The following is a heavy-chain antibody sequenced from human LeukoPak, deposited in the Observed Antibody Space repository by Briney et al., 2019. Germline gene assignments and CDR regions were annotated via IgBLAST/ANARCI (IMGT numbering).Heavy chain of an antibody. CDR3: ARVYYYYYYMDV. J-gene: IGHJ6*03. Sequence: GGSLRLSCAASGFTFDDYGMSWVRQAPGKGLEWVSGINWNGGSTGYADSVKGRFTISRDNAKNSLYLQMNSLRAEDTAVYYCARVYYYYYYMDVWGKGTTVTISS. CDR1: GFTFDDYG. CDR2: INWNGGST. V-gene: IGHV3-20*04.